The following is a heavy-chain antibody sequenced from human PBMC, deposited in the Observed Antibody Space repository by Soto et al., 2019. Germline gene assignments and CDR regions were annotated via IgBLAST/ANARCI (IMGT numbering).Heavy chain of an antibody. V-gene: IGHV1-3*01. CDR3: ARDIMAAAPDY. D-gene: IGHD6-13*01. CDR1: GYTFTSYA. J-gene: IGHJ4*02. CDR2: INAGNGNT. Sequence: QVQLVQSGAEVKKPGASVKVSCKASGYTFTSYAMHWVRQAPGQRLEWMGWINAGNGNTKYSQKFQGRVTITMDTSARTAYMELSSLRSKDTAVYYCARDIMAAAPDYWGQGTLVTVSS.